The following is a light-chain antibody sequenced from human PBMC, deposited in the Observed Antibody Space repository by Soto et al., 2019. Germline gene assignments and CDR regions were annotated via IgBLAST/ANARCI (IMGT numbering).Light chain of an antibody. Sequence: QSALTQPASVSGSPGQSITISCTGTSSDVGGYNYVSWYQQHPGKAPKLIIFEVYDRPSGVPDRFSGSKSGTSASLAISGLRSEDEADFYCAAWDDSLNAVVFGGGTKLTVL. J-gene: IGLJ2*01. CDR3: AAWDDSLNAVV. V-gene: IGLV2-14*01. CDR2: EVY. CDR1: SSDVGGYNY.